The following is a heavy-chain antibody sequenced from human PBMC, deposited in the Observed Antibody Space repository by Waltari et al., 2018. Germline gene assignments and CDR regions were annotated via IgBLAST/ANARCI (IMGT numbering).Heavy chain of an antibody. Sequence: QVQLVQSGAEVKNPGASVQLRCTASASTFTNVGINWVRQAPGQGLEWMGWISPYNGNADYEQKLQGRVTMTTDTSTKTAYLELRSLRSDDTAVYYCARGGGPRTVVALTFDLWGQGTLVTVSS. V-gene: IGHV1-18*01. D-gene: IGHD3-22*01. CDR1: ASTFTNVG. J-gene: IGHJ4*02. CDR2: ISPYNGNA. CDR3: ARGGGPRTVVALTFDL.